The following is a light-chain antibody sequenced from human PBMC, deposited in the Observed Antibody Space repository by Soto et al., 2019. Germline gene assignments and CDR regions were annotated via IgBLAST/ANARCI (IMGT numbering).Light chain of an antibody. J-gene: IGKJ4*01. Sequence: DIQMTQSPSSLSASVGDRVTITCRASQSISSYLNWYQQKPGKPPKLLIYAASSLQSGDPARFRGSGSGTDFTLTISSLQPEDFATYCCLQCYSTPLTFGGGTKVEIK. CDR3: LQCYSTPLT. CDR1: QSISSY. CDR2: AAS. V-gene: IGKV1-39*01.